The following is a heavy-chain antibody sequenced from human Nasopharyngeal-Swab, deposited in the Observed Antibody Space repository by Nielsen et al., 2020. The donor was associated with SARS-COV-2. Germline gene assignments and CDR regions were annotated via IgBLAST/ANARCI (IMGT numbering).Heavy chain of an antibody. Sequence: GESLKISCAASGFTFSRYTMHWVRPAPGKGLEWVAVISYDGSNKYYADSVKGRFTISRDISKNTLYLQMNSLRAEDTAVFYWASTPLDSSGYYYAFHYWGRGTLVTVSS. D-gene: IGHD3-22*01. J-gene: IGHJ4*02. CDR2: ISYDGSNK. V-gene: IGHV3-30-3*01. CDR3: ASTPLDSSGYYYAFHY. CDR1: GFTFSRYT.